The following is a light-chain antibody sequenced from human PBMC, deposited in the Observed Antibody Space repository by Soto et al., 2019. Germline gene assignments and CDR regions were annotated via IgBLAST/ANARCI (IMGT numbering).Light chain of an antibody. CDR2: AAS. V-gene: IGKV3-20*01. CDR1: QSVSRSY. Sequence: ESVLTQSPGTLYLSPGERAALSCRASQSVSRSYLAWYQQKYGQAPRILIYAASTRATGIPDRFSGSGSGTDFTLTISRLEPEECAVYFCQLYGSSPPRYTFGQGTKLEIK. CDR3: QLYGSSPPRYT. J-gene: IGKJ2*01.